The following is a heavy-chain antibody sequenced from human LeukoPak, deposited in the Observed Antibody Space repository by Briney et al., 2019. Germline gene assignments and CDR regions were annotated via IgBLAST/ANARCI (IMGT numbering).Heavy chain of an antibody. D-gene: IGHD5-18*01. CDR3: TRSNTVMDRALDY. CDR2: IRSKAYGGTT. V-gene: IGHV3-49*03. Sequence: PGGSLRLSRTASGFTFGDYAMSWFRQAPGKGLEWVGFIRSKAYGGTTEYAASVKGRFIISRDDSKSIAYLQMNSLKTEDTAVYYCTRSNTVMDRALDYWGQGTLVTVSS. CDR1: GFTFGDYA. J-gene: IGHJ4*02.